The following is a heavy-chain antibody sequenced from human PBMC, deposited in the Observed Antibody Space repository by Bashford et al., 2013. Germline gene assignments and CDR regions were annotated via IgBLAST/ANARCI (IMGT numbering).Heavy chain of an antibody. V-gene: IGHV5-51*01. J-gene: IGHJ2*01. CDR2: LSCDSDT. D-gene: IGHD3-22*01. CDR3: ARDSKSWYFDL. CDR1: DTRFTATG. Sequence: GRSLKISVRLLDTRFTATGSAGCARCPGKGPGSGMGSHLSCDSDTRYSPPSQGQVTISADKSISTAYLQWSSLKASDTAMYYCARDSKSWYFDLWGRGTLVTVSS.